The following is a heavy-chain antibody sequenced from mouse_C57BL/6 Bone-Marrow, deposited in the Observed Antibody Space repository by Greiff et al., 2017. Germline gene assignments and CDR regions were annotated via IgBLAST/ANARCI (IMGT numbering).Heavy chain of an antibody. Sequence: EVKVEESGGGLVQPGGSLSLSCAASGFTFTDYYMSWVRQPPGKALAWLGFISPTANGYTTEYSASVKGRFTISRDYSPGILYLQMKALRAEDSATYYCARSRYGSSCYLYFDVWGTGTTVTVSA. V-gene: IGHV7-3*01. CDR3: ARSRYGSSCYLYFDV. CDR2: ISPTANGYTT. CDR1: GFTFTDYY. J-gene: IGHJ1*03. D-gene: IGHD1-1*01.